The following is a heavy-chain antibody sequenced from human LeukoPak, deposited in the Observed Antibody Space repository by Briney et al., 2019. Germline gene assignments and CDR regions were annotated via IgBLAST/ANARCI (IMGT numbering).Heavy chain of an antibody. Sequence: SETLSLTCTVSGGSTTNYYWSWIRQPAGKGLEWIGRIYTSGSTNYNPSLKSRVTMSVDTSRNQFSLKLSSVTAADTAFYYCARRGDYMDVWGKGTTVTISS. V-gene: IGHV4-4*07. CDR2: IYTSGST. CDR3: ARRGDYMDV. CDR1: GGSTTNYY. J-gene: IGHJ6*03.